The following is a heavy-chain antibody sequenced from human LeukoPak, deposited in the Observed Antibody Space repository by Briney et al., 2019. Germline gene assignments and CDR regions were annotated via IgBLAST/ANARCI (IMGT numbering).Heavy chain of an antibody. CDR1: GGSISSYY. CDR3: ARAPSGELRAGFDY. CDR2: ISDIGSI. D-gene: IGHD3-16*01. Sequence: KPSETLSLTCTVSGGSISSYYWSWIRQPPGKGLEWIAYISDIGSINYNPSLKSRVTISLDTSKNQFSLKLSSVTAADTAVYYCARAPSGELRAGFDYWGQGTLVTVSS. V-gene: IGHV4-59*08. J-gene: IGHJ4*02.